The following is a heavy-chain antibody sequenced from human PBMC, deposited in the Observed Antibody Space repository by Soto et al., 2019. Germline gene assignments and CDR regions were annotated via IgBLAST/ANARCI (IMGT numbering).Heavy chain of an antibody. CDR2: IKQDGSEK. J-gene: IGHJ4*02. CDR1: GFAFSSYW. Sequence: EVQLVESGGGLVQPGGSLRLSCAACGFAFSSYWMSWIRQAPGKGLEWVANIKQDGSEKYYVDSVKGRFTISRDNAKNSLYLQMNSLRAEDTAVYYCARPYSSGWYAGGLDYWGQGTLVTVSS. CDR3: ARPYSSGWYAGGLDY. V-gene: IGHV3-7*03. D-gene: IGHD6-19*01.